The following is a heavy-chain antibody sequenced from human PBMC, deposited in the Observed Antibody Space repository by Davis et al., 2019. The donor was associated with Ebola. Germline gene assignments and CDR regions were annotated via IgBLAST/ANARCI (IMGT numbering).Heavy chain of an antibody. D-gene: IGHD2-15*01. V-gene: IGHV1-69*13. CDR1: GDTFSSYG. J-gene: IGHJ4*02. Sequence: SVKVSCKASGDTFSSYGISWVRQAPGQGLEWMGGIIPMFHTANYAQKFQGRVMITADESTSTAYMELSSLRSEDTAVYYCARGGFLRGYCGGGSCYSFDSWGQGTLVTVSS. CDR3: ARGGFLRGYCGGGSCYSFDS. CDR2: IIPMFHTA.